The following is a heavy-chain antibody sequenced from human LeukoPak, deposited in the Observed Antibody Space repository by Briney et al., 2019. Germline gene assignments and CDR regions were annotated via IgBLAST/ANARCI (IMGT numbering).Heavy chain of an antibody. CDR2: ISSSSSYI. D-gene: IGHD3-16*01. Sequence: GGSLRLSCAASGFTFSSYSMNWVRQAPGKGLEWVSSISSSSSYIYYADSVKGRFTISRDNAKNSLYLQMNSLGAEDTAVYYCARSGFAWGGRDFDYWGQGTLVTVSS. V-gene: IGHV3-21*01. J-gene: IGHJ4*02. CDR3: ARSGFAWGGRDFDY. CDR1: GFTFSSYS.